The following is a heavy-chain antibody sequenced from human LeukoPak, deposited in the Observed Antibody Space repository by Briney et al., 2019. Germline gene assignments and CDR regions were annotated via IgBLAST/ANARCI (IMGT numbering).Heavy chain of an antibody. D-gene: IGHD2-15*01. Sequence: SVKVSCKASGGTFSSYAISWVRQAPGQGLEWMGGIIPIFGTASYAQKFQGRVTITADKSTSTAYMELSSLRSEDTAVYYCARDNGWQYCSGGSCYLLDYWGQGTLVTVSS. CDR3: ARDNGWQYCSGGSCYLLDY. J-gene: IGHJ4*02. CDR1: GGTFSSYA. V-gene: IGHV1-69*06. CDR2: IIPIFGTA.